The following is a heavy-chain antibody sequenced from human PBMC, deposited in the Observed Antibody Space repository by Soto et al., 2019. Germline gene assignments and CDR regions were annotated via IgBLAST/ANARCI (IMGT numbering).Heavy chain of an antibody. CDR1: GGPFISYA. Sequence: GXSVKVSCKAAGGPFISYAIIWGRQAPGQGLEWMGGIIPIFGTANYAQKFQGRVTITADKSTSTAYMELSSLRSEDTAVYYCARVATGDYYYYYGMDVWGQGTTVTVSS. V-gene: IGHV1-69*06. J-gene: IGHJ6*02. D-gene: IGHD5-12*01. CDR3: ARVATGDYYYYYGMDV. CDR2: IIPIFGTA.